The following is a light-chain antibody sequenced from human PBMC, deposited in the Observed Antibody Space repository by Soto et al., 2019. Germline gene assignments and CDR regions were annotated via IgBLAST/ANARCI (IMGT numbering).Light chain of an antibody. CDR1: QSINWY. CDR3: QQHYITPWT. CDR2: AAS. J-gene: IGKJ1*01. Sequence: IHMTQSPSTLSASVVDRVTITCRASQSINWYLNWYQQKPGKAPNLLIYAASSLQSGVPSRFSGSGSGTDFTLTISSLQSEDFATYYCQQHYITPWTFGQGTKVDI. V-gene: IGKV1-39*01.